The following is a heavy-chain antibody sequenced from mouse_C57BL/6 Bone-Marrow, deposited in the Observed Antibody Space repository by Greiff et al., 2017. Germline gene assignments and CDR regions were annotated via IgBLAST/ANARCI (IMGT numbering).Heavy chain of an antibody. J-gene: IGHJ2*01. Sequence: QVQLQQPGAELVKPGASVKLSCKASGYTFTSYWMQWVKQRPGQGLEWIGEIDPSDSYTNYNQKFKGKATLTVDTSSSTAYMQLSSRTSEDSAVYYCARISEYYFDYWGQGTTLTVSS. CDR2: IDPSDSYT. CDR3: ARISEYYFDY. V-gene: IGHV1-50*01. CDR1: GYTFTSYW.